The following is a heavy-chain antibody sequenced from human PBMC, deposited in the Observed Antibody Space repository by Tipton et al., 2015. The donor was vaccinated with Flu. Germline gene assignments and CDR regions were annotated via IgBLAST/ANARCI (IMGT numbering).Heavy chain of an antibody. CDR2: MYAGGNT. J-gene: IGHJ5*01. D-gene: IGHD1-26*01. CDR1: GGSMSSFY. Sequence: TLSLTCTVSGGSMSSFYWSWIRKPAGKGLEWMGRMYAGGNTKYNPSLKSRVTMSVDTSKNQLSLKLTSVTAADTAVYYCARARQWRSYVDWFDSWGQGTLVTVSS. V-gene: IGHV4-4*07. CDR3: ARARQWRSYVDWFDS.